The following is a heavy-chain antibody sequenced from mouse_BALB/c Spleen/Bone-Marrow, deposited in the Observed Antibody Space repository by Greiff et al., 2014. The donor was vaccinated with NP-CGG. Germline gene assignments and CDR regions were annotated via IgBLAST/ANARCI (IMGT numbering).Heavy chain of an antibody. CDR2: IYPGDGNT. Sequence: VQVVESGPELVKPGASVKISCKASGYAFSSSWMNWVKQRPGQGLEWIGRIYPGDGNTNYNGKFKGKATLTADKSSTTAYMQLSSLTSVDSAVYFCALYDYDGLSWFAYWGQGTLVTVSA. J-gene: IGHJ3*01. V-gene: IGHV1-82*01. CDR3: ALYDYDGLSWFAY. D-gene: IGHD2-4*01. CDR1: GYAFSSSW.